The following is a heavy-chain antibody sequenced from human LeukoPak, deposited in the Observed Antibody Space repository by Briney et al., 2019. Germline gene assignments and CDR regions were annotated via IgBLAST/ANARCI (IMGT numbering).Heavy chain of an antibody. Sequence: PGRSLRLSCTASGFTFSSYAMHWVRQAPGKGLEWVAVISYDGSNKYYADSVKGRFTISRDNSKNTLYLQMNSLRAEDTAVYYCARDSYGMDIWGQGTTVTVSS. CDR2: ISYDGSNK. CDR3: ARDSYGMDI. CDR1: GFTFSSYA. J-gene: IGHJ6*02. V-gene: IGHV3-30-3*01.